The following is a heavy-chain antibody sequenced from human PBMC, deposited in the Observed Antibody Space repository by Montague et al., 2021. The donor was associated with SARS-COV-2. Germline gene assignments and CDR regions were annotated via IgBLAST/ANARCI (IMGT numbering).Heavy chain of an antibody. CDR3: ARGTTVSSSGYYTGWFDP. D-gene: IGHD3-3*01. V-gene: IGHV4-61*02. CDR2: IYTSGST. Sequence: TLSLTCTVSGGSIRSGIYYWSWIRQPSGKGLEWIGRIYTSGSTNYNPSLNSRVTISVDTSKNQSSLKLISVTAADTAVYYCARGTTVSSSGYYTGWFDPWGQGTLVTVSS. CDR1: GGSIRSGIYY. J-gene: IGHJ5*02.